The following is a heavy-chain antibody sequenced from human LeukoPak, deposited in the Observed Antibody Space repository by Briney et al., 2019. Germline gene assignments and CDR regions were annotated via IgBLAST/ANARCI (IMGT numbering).Heavy chain of an antibody. CDR1: GGSISSSSYY. V-gene: IGHV4-39*01. Sequence: SETLSLTCTVSGGSISSSSYYWGWIRQPPGKGLEWIGTIYYSGSTYYNPSLKSRVTISVDTSKNQFSLKLSSVTAADTAVYYCARHVLGYCSSTSCSSGNFDYWGQGTLVTVS. D-gene: IGHD2-2*01. CDR2: IYYSGST. CDR3: ARHVLGYCSSTSCSSGNFDY. J-gene: IGHJ4*02.